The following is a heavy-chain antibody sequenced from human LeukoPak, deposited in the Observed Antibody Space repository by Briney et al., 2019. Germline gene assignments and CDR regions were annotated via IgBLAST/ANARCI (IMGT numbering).Heavy chain of an antibody. CDR1: GGSISSSSYY. J-gene: IGHJ5*02. V-gene: IGHV4-39*01. Sequence: SETLSLTCTVSGGSISSSSYYWGWIRQPPGKGLEWIGSIYYSGSTYYNPSLKSRVTISVDTSKNQFSLKLSSVTAADTAVYYCAGSTTDTKTSNYDILTGPNGIWFDPWGQGTLVTVSS. CDR3: AGSTTDTKTSNYDILTGPNGIWFDP. D-gene: IGHD3-9*01. CDR2: IYYSGST.